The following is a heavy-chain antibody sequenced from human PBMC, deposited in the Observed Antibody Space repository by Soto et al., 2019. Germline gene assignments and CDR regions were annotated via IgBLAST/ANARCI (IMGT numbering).Heavy chain of an antibody. CDR2: IWNDGSNK. Sequence: QVQLVESGGGVVQPGRSLRLSCAASGFTFSSYGMHWVRQAPGKGLEWVAVIWNDGSNKYYADSVKGRFTISRDNSKNTRYLQMNSLRAEDTAVYYCASGGEYGSGSYHTIDYWGQGTLVTVSS. CDR3: ASGGEYGSGSYHTIDY. CDR1: GFTFSSYG. V-gene: IGHV3-33*01. J-gene: IGHJ4*02. D-gene: IGHD3-10*01.